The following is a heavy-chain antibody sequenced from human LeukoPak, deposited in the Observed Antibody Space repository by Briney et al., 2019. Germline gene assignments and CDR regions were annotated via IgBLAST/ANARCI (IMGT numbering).Heavy chain of an antibody. Sequence: SETLSLTPTVSRVSISSYYWSGIGQPPPKGLEWIGYIHYSGMTNYNPSRKSRVTISVDTSKNQFSLRLSSVTAADTAVYYCARAGSGHGEYFQHWGQSTLVTVSP. D-gene: IGHD2-15*01. CDR3: ARAGSGHGEYFQH. CDR2: IHYSGMT. V-gene: IGHV4-59*01. J-gene: IGHJ1*01. CDR1: RVSISSYY.